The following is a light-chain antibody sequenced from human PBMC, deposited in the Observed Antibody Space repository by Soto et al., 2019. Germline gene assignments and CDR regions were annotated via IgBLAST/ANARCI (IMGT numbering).Light chain of an antibody. Sequence: EIVLTQSPATLSLSPGERATLSCRASQSVRSFLAWYQQKPGQAPRLLIYDASNRAAGIPPRFSGSGSGTGFTLTISSLEPEDFAVYYCQQRSNWPGTFGQGTKVDIK. CDR1: QSVRSF. J-gene: IGKJ1*01. V-gene: IGKV3-11*01. CDR3: QQRSNWPGT. CDR2: DAS.